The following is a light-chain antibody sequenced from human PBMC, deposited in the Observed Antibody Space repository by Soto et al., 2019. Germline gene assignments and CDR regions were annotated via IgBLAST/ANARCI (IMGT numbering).Light chain of an antibody. CDR1: SSDIGDSNF. CDR3: ISYTSTTTVRFV. CDR2: DVS. Sequence: QSALAQPASVSGSPGQSITISCTGTSSDIGDSNFVSWYQHHPGKAPKLLIYDVSDRPSRISSRFSGSKSANTASLTISGLQAEDEALYYCISYTSTTTVRFVFGTGTKLTVL. V-gene: IGLV2-14*01. J-gene: IGLJ1*01.